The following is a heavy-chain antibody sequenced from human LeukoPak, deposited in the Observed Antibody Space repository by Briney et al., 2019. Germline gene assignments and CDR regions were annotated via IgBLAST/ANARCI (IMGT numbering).Heavy chain of an antibody. D-gene: IGHD6-13*01. CDR2: IIPIFGTA. CDR1: GGTFSSYA. CDR3: ARDLSGGIAAELFGI. V-gene: IGHV1-69*05. J-gene: IGHJ3*02. Sequence: GASVKVSCKASGGTFSSYAISWVRQAPGQGLEWMGRIIPIFGTANYAQKFQGRVTITTDESTSTAYMELSSLRSDDTAVYYCARDLSGGIAAELFGIWGQGTMVTVSS.